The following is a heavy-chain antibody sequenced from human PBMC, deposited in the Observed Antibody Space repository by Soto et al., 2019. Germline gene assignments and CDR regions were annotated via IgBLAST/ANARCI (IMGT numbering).Heavy chain of an antibody. Sequence: QVQLVESGGGVVQPGRSLRLSCAASGFTFSNYGMHWVRQAPGKGLEWVAVILNDGSNRYHADSVKDRFTISRDNSKNMLYLQMNSLRAEDTAVYYCARDDEYSGNGMDVWGQGPTVPVS. D-gene: IGHD3-10*01. V-gene: IGHV3-33*01. CDR2: ILNDGSNR. CDR3: ARDDEYSGNGMDV. CDR1: GFTFSNYG. J-gene: IGHJ6*02.